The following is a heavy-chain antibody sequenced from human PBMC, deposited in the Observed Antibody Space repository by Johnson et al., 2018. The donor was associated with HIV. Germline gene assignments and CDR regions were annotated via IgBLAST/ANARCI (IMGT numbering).Heavy chain of an antibody. Sequence: MLLVESGGGVVQPGRSLRLSCAASGFTVNSNYMSWVRQAPGKGLEWVSVIYSGGSTYYADSVKGRFTISRDNSKNTLYLQMNSLRAEDTAVYYCARDDIRDGKSFDIWGQGTMVTVSS. CDR1: GFTVNSNY. J-gene: IGHJ3*02. CDR3: ARDDIRDGKSFDI. CDR2: IYSGGST. V-gene: IGHV3-66*01.